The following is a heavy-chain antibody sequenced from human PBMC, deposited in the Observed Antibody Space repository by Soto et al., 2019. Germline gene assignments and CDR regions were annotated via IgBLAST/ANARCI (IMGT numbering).Heavy chain of an antibody. CDR1: GYSISTGYY. D-gene: IGHD3-3*01. J-gene: IGHJ6*02. Sequence: PSETLSLTCSVSGYSISTGYYWGWIRQPPGKGLEWSGSINHSGGTNYNPSLKSRVIISVDTSKNQFSLRLSSVTAADTAVYYCARDRVVPHFLALNGDYYYGLDVWGQGTTVTVSS. CDR3: ARDRVVPHFLALNGDYYYGLDV. V-gene: IGHV4-38-2*02. CDR2: INHSGGT.